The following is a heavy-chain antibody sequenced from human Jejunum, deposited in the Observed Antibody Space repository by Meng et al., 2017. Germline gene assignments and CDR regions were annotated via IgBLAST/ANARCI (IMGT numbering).Heavy chain of an antibody. Sequence: SETLSLTCSVSGGSVSSGSAYWSWIRQPPGKGLEWIGYISYSGTTNYNPSLKSRLTISLDTSKNQFTLKLSSVTAADTAVYYCSREYCPTTSCYFDYWGQGTLVTVSS. J-gene: IGHJ4*02. V-gene: IGHV4-61*01. CDR3: SREYCPTTSCYFDY. CDR1: GGSVSSGSAY. D-gene: IGHD2-2*01. CDR2: ISYSGTT.